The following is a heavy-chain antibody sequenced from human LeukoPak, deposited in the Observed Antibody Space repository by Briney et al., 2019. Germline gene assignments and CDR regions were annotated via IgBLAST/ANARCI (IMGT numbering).Heavy chain of an antibody. CDR1: GFTFSSYS. CDR3: TTCCYYDSSGYFDY. Sequence: AGGSLRLSCAASGFTFSSYSMNWVRQAPGKGLEWVSYISSSSSTIYYADSVKGRFTISRDNAKNSLYLQMNSLKTEDTAVYYFTTCCYYDSSGYFDYWGQGTLVTVSS. V-gene: IGHV3-48*04. CDR2: ISSSSSTI. D-gene: IGHD3-22*01. J-gene: IGHJ4*02.